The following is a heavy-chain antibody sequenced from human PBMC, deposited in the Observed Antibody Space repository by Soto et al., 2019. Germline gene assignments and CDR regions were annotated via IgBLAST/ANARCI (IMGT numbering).Heavy chain of an antibody. Sequence: EVPLLESGGGLVQPGGSLRLSCAASGLTFRSYAMSWVRQAPGKGLEWVSGINGFGDRTNYADSVKGRFTISRDNSTNTLYLQMNSLRVEDTAIYYCANVDWNYGKDAWGQGTTVTVSS. CDR3: ANVDWNYGKDA. J-gene: IGHJ6*02. V-gene: IGHV3-23*01. CDR1: GLTFRSYA. CDR2: INGFGDRT. D-gene: IGHD1-1*01.